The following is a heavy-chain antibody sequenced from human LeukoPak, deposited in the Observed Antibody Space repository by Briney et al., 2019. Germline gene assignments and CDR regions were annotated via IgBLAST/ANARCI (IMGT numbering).Heavy chain of an antibody. Sequence: GGSLRISCAASGFTFSSYAINWVRQAPGKGLEWVSVISGCGGSTDYADSVKGRFTISRDNSKNTLYLQMNSLRAEDTAVYYCAKAKVSSGGYNRQDAFDIWGQGTMVTVSS. CDR1: GFTFSSYA. CDR2: ISGCGGST. J-gene: IGHJ3*02. V-gene: IGHV3-23*01. CDR3: AKAKVSSGGYNRQDAFDI. D-gene: IGHD3-22*01.